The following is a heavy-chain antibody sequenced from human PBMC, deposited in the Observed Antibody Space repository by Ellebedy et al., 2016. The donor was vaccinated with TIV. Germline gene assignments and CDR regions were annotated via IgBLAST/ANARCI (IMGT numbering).Heavy chain of an antibody. Sequence: SVKGRFTISRDNAKNSLYLQMNSLRAEDTAVYYCARNDIPAYPCFDFWGQGTLVTVSS. D-gene: IGHD2-15*01. CDR3: ARNDIPAYPCFDF. J-gene: IGHJ4*02. V-gene: IGHV3-48*01.